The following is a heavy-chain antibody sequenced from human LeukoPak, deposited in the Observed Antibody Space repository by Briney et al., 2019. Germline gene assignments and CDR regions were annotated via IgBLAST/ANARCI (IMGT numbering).Heavy chain of an antibody. J-gene: IGHJ4*02. CDR1: GFTLSSHA. CDR3: AKGHYYGSGSLGVDY. V-gene: IGHV3-23*01. Sequence: GGSLRLSCAASGFTLSSHAMSWVRQAPGKGLEWVSAISGSGGSTYYADSVKGRFTISRDNSKNTLYLQMNSLRAEDTAVYYCAKGHYYGSGSLGVDYWGQGTLVTVSS. D-gene: IGHD3-10*01. CDR2: ISGSGGST.